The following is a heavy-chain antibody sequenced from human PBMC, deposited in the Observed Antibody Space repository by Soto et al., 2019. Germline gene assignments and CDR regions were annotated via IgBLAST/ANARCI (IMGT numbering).Heavy chain of an antibody. Sequence: ASVKVSCKASGYTFTGYYMHWVRQAPGQGLEWMGWINPNSGGTNYAQKFQGRVTMTRDTSISTAYMELSRLRSDDTAVYYCARPENRIQLVPFDYSGQGPLVTVSS. CDR3: ARPENRIQLVPFDY. V-gene: IGHV1-2*02. CDR1: GYTFTGYY. D-gene: IGHD6-13*01. CDR2: INPNSGGT. J-gene: IGHJ4*02.